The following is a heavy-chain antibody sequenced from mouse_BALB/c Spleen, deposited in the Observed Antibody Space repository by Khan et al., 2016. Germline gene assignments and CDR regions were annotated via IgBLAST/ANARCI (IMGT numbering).Heavy chain of an antibody. CDR2: IDPETGGT. Sequence: QVQLQQSGAELVRPGASVTLSCKASGYTFSDYEMHWVKQTPVHGLQWIGSIDPETGGTAYNQKFKGQATLTAGRSSSTSYMELRSLTSEDSAVYYCTRKGICYGTYDFDSWGQGTTLTVSS. D-gene: IGHD2-1*01. CDR3: TRKGICYGTYDFDS. J-gene: IGHJ2*01. V-gene: IGHV1-15*01. CDR1: GYTFSDYE.